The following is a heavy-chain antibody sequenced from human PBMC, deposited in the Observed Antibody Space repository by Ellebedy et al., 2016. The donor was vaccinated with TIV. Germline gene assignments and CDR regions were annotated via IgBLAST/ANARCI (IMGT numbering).Heavy chain of an antibody. V-gene: IGHV3-7*01. CDR1: GFTFSSYW. Sequence: LSLTXAASGFTFSSYWMQWVRQAPGKGLEWVANIKQDGSAKYYVDSVKGRFTISRDNAKNSVYLQMNNLRAEDTAVYYCARRYMDVWGRGTTVTVSS. CDR3: ARRYMDV. CDR2: IKQDGSAK. J-gene: IGHJ6*03.